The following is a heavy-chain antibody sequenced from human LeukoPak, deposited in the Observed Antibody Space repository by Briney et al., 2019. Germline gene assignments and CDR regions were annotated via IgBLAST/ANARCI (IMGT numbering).Heavy chain of an antibody. V-gene: IGHV3-23*01. Sequence: GGSLRLSCAASGFTFSSYAMSWVRQASGKGLEWVSAISGSGGSTYYADSVKGRFTISRDNSKTTLYLQMNSLRAEDTAVYYCARRVGEWPIDYWGQGTLVTVSS. D-gene: IGHD3-16*01. CDR1: GFTFSSYA. CDR3: ARRVGEWPIDY. J-gene: IGHJ4*02. CDR2: ISGSGGST.